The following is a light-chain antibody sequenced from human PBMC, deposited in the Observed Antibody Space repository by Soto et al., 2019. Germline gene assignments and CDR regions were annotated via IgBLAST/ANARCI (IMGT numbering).Light chain of an antibody. Sequence: AIQLTQSPSSLSASVGDRVTITCRASQGINNHLGWYQQKPGKAPKLLIYTASKLQIGVPSRFSGSGSDTDFTLTITSLQPEDFGTYYCLQDFNYPQTFGQGTQVDI. CDR1: QGINNH. CDR3: LQDFNYPQT. J-gene: IGKJ1*01. CDR2: TAS. V-gene: IGKV1-6*01.